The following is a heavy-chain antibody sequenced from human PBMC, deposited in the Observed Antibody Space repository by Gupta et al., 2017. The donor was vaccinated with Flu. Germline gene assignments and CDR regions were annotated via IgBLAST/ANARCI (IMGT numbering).Heavy chain of an antibody. CDR1: GYTFTGYY. Sequence: QVQLVQSWAEVKKPGASVKVSCKASGYTFTGYYMHWVRQAPGQGLEWMGWINPNSGGTNDAQKFQGRVTMTRDTSRSTAYMELSRLRSDDTAVYYCARCGHSSNYLDYWCQGTLVTVSS. V-gene: IGHV1-2*02. D-gene: IGHD2-2*01. CDR3: ARCGHSSNYLDY. J-gene: IGHJ4*02. CDR2: INPNSGGT.